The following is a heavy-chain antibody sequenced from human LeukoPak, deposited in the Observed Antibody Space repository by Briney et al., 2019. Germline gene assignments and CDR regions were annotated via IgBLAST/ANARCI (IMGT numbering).Heavy chain of an antibody. V-gene: IGHV3-7*01. CDR3: ARGGDSSSWLYDAFDI. J-gene: IGHJ3*02. D-gene: IGHD6-13*01. Sequence: GGSLRLSCAASGFTFSSYWMSWVRQAPGKGLEWVANIKQDVSEKYYVDSVKGRFTISRDNAKNSLYLQMNSLRAEDTAVYYCARGGDSSSWLYDAFDIWGQGTMVTVSS. CDR2: IKQDVSEK. CDR1: GFTFSSYW.